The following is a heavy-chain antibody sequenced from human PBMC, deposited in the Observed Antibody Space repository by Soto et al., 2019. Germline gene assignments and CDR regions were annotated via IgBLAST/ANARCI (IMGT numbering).Heavy chain of an antibody. CDR2: IFYSGST. J-gene: IGHJ6*02. V-gene: IGHV4-31*03. D-gene: IGHD2-15*01. CDR1: GGSISSGGYY. CDR3: ARDINPYCSGGSCYSDYYYGMDV. Sequence: SETLSLTCTVSGGSISSGGYYWSWIRQHPGKGLEWIGYIFYSGSTYYNPSLKSRVTISVDTSKNQFSLKLSSVTAADTAVYYCARDINPYCSGGSCYSDYYYGMDVWGQGTTVTVSS.